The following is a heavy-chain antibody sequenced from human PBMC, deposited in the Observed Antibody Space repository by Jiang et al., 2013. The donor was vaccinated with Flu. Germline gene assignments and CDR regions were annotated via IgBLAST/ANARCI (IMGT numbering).Heavy chain of an antibody. D-gene: IGHD3-10*01. V-gene: IGHV1-8*01. Sequence: SGAEVRKPGASVKVSCKTSGYTFTSYDINWVRQGPGQGLEWMGWVNPDTENTGYQQKFKGRVTMTRNISISTVYMELTSLTSADTAVYYCARVAQFGSGSYYSFEFWGQGTPVTISS. CDR3: ARVAQFGSGSYYSFEF. CDR2: VNPDTENT. J-gene: IGHJ4*02. CDR1: GYTFTSYD.